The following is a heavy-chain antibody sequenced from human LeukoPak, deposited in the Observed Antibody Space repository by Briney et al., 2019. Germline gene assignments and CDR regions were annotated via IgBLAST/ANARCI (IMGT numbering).Heavy chain of an antibody. CDR2: IYYNGSNK. Sequence: GGSLRLSCAASRHSLSSYCIHWVRQAPGKGLEWLTFIYYNGSNKYYAHSVEGRFTISRDNSKNTLYLQMNSLRPEDTAVYYCAKDQGRLGACMVDSWGPGTLVTVSS. CDR1: RHSLSSYC. CDR3: AKDQGRLGACMVDS. D-gene: IGHD1-26*01. J-gene: IGHJ4*02. V-gene: IGHV3-30*02.